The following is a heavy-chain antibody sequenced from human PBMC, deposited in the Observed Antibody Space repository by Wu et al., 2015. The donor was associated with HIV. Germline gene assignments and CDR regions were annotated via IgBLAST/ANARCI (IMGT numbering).Heavy chain of an antibody. V-gene: IGHV1-2*02. CDR3: ARGAQLLDYLLYEEGGVDGDVFDI. J-gene: IGHJ3*02. D-gene: IGHD3-10*01. Sequence: QVQLVQSGPEVKKPGASVKVSCKSSGYTFPTYGISWVRQAPGQGLEWMGRINPNNGGIKYVQKFQGRVAMTRDTSIDTAYMELRRLRSDDTAVYYCARGAQLLDYLLYEEGGVDGDVFDIWGQGTMVTVSS. CDR1: GYTFPTYG. CDR2: INPNNGGI.